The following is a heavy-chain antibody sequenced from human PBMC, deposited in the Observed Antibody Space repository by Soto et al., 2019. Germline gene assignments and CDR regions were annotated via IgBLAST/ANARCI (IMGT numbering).Heavy chain of an antibody. CDR3: ATCGGDCFFDY. J-gene: IGHJ4*02. CDR2: SHYSGGT. CDR1: GGSISSGDYY. Sequence: QVQLQESGPGLVKASQTLSLTCTVSGGSISSGDYYWSWIRQPPGKGLEWIGYSHYSGGTYYNPSLKSRFTISLDTSNNQFSLKLSSVTAADTAVYYCATCGGDCFFDYWGQGTLVTVSS. D-gene: IGHD2-21*02. V-gene: IGHV4-30-4*01.